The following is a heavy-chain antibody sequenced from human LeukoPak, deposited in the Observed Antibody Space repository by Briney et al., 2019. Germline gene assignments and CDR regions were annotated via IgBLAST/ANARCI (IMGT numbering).Heavy chain of an antibody. J-gene: IGHJ6*02. Sequence: KTSETLSLTCAVYGGSFSGYYMSWIRQAPGKGLEWVSYISSSGSTIYYADSVKGRFTISRDNAKNSLYLQMNSLRAEDTAVYYCARVSTVTPDYYYYGMDVWGQGTTVTVSS. CDR1: GGSFSGYY. D-gene: IGHD4-17*01. V-gene: IGHV3-11*01. CDR2: ISSSGSTI. CDR3: ARVSTVTPDYYYYGMDV.